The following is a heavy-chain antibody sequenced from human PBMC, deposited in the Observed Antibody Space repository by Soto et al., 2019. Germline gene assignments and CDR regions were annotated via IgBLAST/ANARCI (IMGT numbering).Heavy chain of an antibody. Sequence: GASVKVSCKASGGTFSSYAISWVRQAPGQGLEWMGGIIPIFGTANYAQKFQGRVTITADESTSTAYMELSSLRSEHTAVYYCARGVFRGVNTFDPWGQGTLFTV. CDR3: ARGVFRGVNTFDP. D-gene: IGHD3-10*01. CDR2: IIPIFGTA. J-gene: IGHJ5*02. CDR1: GGTFSSYA. V-gene: IGHV1-69*13.